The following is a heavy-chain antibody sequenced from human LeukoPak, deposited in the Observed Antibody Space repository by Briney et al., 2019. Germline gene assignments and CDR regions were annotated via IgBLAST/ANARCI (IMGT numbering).Heavy chain of an antibody. Sequence: PSETLSLTCTVSGGSISSSTYYWGWIRQPPGKGLEWVSAISGSGGSTYYADSVKGRFTISRDNSKNTLYLQMNSLRAEDTAVYYCAKDLRKDTAMVTFMDYWGQGTLVTVSS. CDR1: GGSISSSTYY. CDR3: AKDLRKDTAMVTFMDY. J-gene: IGHJ4*02. CDR2: ISGSGGST. D-gene: IGHD5-18*01. V-gene: IGHV3-23*01.